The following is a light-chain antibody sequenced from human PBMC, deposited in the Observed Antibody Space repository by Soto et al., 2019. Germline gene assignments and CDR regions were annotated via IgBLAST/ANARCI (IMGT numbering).Light chain of an antibody. J-gene: IGLJ1*01. V-gene: IGLV1-51*01. Sequence: PGLTQPPSVSAAPVQKLAISCSGSGSNIRNHHVSWYQQHSGAAPKVLIYDSQKRPSGTPDPFSGPKPGTSATLRITGPQTGDEAYYYCGTWDSSLSAYVVGTGTKVAVL. CDR3: GTWDSSLSAYV. CDR1: GSNIRNHH. CDR2: DSQ.